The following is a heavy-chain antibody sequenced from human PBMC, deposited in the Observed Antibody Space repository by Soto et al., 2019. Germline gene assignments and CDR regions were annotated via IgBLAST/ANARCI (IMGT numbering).Heavy chain of an antibody. Sequence: QLQLQESGPGLVKPSETLSLTCTVSGGSISSSSYYWGWIRQPPGKGLEWIGSIYYYSGTTYYNPSLKNRVTISADTSKNQFSLKLSSVTAADTAVYYCGNTNRVWFGVGDYWGQGTLVTVSS. CDR2: IYYYSGTT. D-gene: IGHD3-10*01. CDR3: GNTNRVWFGVGDY. J-gene: IGHJ4*02. CDR1: GGSISSSSYY. V-gene: IGHV4-39*01.